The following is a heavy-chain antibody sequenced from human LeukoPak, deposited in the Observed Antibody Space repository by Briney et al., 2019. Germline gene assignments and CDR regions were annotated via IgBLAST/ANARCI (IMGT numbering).Heavy chain of an antibody. J-gene: IGHJ4*02. Sequence: PSEALSLTCTVSGGSISSGGYYWSWIRQHPGKGLEWIGYIYYSGSAYYNPSLKSRVTISVDTSKNQFSLKLSSVTAADTAVYYCARDHDSNLDYWGQGTLVTVSS. V-gene: IGHV4-31*03. CDR3: ARDHDSNLDY. CDR1: GGSISSGGYY. D-gene: IGHD4-11*01. CDR2: IYYSGSA.